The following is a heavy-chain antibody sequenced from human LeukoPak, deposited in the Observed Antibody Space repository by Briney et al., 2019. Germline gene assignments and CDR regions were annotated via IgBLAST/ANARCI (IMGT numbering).Heavy chain of an antibody. V-gene: IGHV1-2*02. D-gene: IGHD3-10*01. CDR1: GYTFTVYY. Sequence: ASVKVSSKASGYTFTVYYMHWVRPAPGQGLEWMGWINPNSGGTNYAQKLQGRVTMTTDTSTSTAYMELRSLRSDDTAVYYCARDLSTEYYYGAGSLNWGQGTLVTVSS. CDR2: INPNSGGT. CDR3: ARDLSTEYYYGAGSLN. J-gene: IGHJ4*02.